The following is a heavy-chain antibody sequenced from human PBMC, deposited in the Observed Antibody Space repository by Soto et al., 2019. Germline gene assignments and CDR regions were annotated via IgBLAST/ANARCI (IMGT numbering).Heavy chain of an antibody. Sequence: QVQLVQSGAEVKKPGASVKVSCKASGYTFTSYDINWVRQATGQGLEWMGWMNPNSGNTGYAQKFQGRVTMTRNTSRSTAYMELSSLRAEDAAVYYCARRGYSSSWYYYYDYGMDVWGQGTTVTVSS. CDR1: GYTFTSYD. CDR3: ARRGYSSSWYYYYDYGMDV. CDR2: MNPNSGNT. D-gene: IGHD6-13*01. J-gene: IGHJ6*02. V-gene: IGHV1-8*01.